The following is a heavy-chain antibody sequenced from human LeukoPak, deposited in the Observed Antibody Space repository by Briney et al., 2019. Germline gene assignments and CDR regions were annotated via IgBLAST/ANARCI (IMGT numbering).Heavy chain of an antibody. CDR1: GFTFSSYA. D-gene: IGHD4-17*01. CDR2: ISGSGGST. V-gene: IGHV3-23*01. J-gene: IGHJ4*02. Sequence: GGSLRLSCAASGFTFSSYAMSWVRQAPGKGLEWVSAISGSGGSTYYADSVKGRFTISRDNSKNTLYLQMNSLRTEDTAVYYCARDAGFHGYGDFFFDYWGQGTLVTVSS. CDR3: ARDAGFHGYGDFFFDY.